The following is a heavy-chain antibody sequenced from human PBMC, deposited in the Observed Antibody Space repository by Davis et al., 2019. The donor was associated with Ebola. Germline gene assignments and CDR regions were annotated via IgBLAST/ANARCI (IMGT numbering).Heavy chain of an antibody. V-gene: IGHV3-53*04. CDR2: IYSGGST. D-gene: IGHD6-13*01. CDR1: GFTVSSDY. Sequence: PGGSLRPSCVASGFTVSSDYMSWVRQAPGKGLEWVSVIYSGGSTYYADSVKGRFTISRHNSENTVFLQKKSLRPYDTAVYYCARGSSKGNSFSYWGQGTLVTVSS. CDR3: ARGSSKGNSFSY. J-gene: IGHJ4*02.